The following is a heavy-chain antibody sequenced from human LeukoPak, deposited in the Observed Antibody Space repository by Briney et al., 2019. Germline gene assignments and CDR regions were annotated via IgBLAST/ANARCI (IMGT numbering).Heavy chain of an antibody. CDR2: INPNSGGT. J-gene: IGHJ1*01. CDR1: GYTFTSYY. D-gene: IGHD3-22*01. CDR3: ARGYYDGSDFEYFQH. V-gene: IGHV1-2*02. Sequence: GASVKVSCKASGYTFTSYYMHWVRQAPGQGLEWMAWINPNSGGTNYAQKFQGRVTMTGDTSISTAYMELSRLKSDDTAVYYCARGYYDGSDFEYFQHWGQGTLVTVSS.